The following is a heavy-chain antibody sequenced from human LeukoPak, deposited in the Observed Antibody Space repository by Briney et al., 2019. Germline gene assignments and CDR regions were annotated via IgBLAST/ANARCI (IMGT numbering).Heavy chain of an antibody. Sequence: GGSLRLSCAASGFTFDDYGMNWVRQAPGKGLEWVSGINWNGGSTGYADSVKGRFTISRDNAKNSLYLQMNSLIAEDTALYYCSKTYYYDSSGYWFDYWGQGTQVTVSS. CDR1: GFTFDDYG. CDR2: INWNGGST. CDR3: SKTYYYDSSGYWFDY. V-gene: IGHV3-20*04. J-gene: IGHJ4*02. D-gene: IGHD3-22*01.